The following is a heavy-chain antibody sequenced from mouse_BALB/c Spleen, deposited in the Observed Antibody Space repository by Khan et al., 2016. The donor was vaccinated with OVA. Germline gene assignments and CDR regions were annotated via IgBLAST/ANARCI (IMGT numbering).Heavy chain of an antibody. V-gene: IGHV1S29*02. D-gene: IGHD1-2*01. CDR3: ARAGSGSFGF. Sequence: VQLQQPGPELVKPGASVKISCKASGYTFTDYNMDWVRQSQGESLEWIGYIFPNTGDTGYNQKFKTKATLTVDSSSSTAYMELRSLTSDDSAVYFCARAGSGSFGFWGQGTLVTVSA. CDR2: IFPNTGDT. J-gene: IGHJ3*01. CDR1: GYTFTDYN.